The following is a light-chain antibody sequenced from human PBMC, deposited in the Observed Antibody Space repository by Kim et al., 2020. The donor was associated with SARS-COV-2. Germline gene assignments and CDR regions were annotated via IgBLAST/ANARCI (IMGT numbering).Light chain of an antibody. J-gene: IGLJ2*01. CDR2: RVS. CDR3: QVWDINAVI. Sequence: SYELTQPLSVSVALGQTASITCGGNDIGRKAVYWYQQRPGQAPLLVIYRVSSPASGIPARFSGSNSGNTATLTIGSCQVADDAEYYCQVWDINAVIFGG. CDR1: DIGRKA. V-gene: IGLV3-9*01.